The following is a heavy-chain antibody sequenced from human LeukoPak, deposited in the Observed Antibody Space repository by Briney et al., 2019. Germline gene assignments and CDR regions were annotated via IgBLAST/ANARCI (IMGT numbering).Heavy chain of an antibody. V-gene: IGHV1-2*02. CDR2: INPNSGGT. CDR3: ARDRGVTAFLGV. CDR1: GYTFTGYN. J-gene: IGHJ6*04. Sequence: ASVKVSCKASGYTFTGYNVHWVRQVPGQGPEWMGWINPNSGGTNYAHKFQGRVAMTRDTTISTAYMELRSLRSDDTAVYYCARDRGVTAFLGVWGKGTTVTISS. D-gene: IGHD2-21*02.